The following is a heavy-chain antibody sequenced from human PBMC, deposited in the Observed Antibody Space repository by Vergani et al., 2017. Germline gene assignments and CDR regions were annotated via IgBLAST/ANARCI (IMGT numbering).Heavy chain of an antibody. CDR1: GFTFSSYA. V-gene: IGHV3-23*01. CDR2: ISGNGGST. J-gene: IGHJ3*02. D-gene: IGHD3-3*01. Sequence: EVQLLESGGGLVQPGGSLRLSCAASGFTFSSYAMSWVRQAPGKGLEWVSAISGNGGSTYYADSVKGRFTISRDNAKNSLYLQMNSLRAEDTAVYYCARAYDFWSGYYTSDAFDIWGQGTMVTVSS. CDR3: ARAYDFWSGYYTSDAFDI.